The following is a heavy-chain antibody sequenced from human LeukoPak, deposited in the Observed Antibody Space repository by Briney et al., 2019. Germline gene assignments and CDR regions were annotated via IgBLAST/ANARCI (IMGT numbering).Heavy chain of an antibody. CDR2: ISSSSSYI. CDR1: GFTFSSYS. D-gene: IGHD3-22*01. J-gene: IGHJ4*02. V-gene: IGHV3-21*01. Sequence: GGSLRLSCAASGFTFSSYSMNWVRQAPGKGLEWVSSISSSSSYIYHADSVKGRFTISRDNAKNSLYLQMNSLRAEDTAVYYCARGSYYYDSSGYYPGYWGQGTLVTVSS. CDR3: ARGSYYYDSSGYYPGY.